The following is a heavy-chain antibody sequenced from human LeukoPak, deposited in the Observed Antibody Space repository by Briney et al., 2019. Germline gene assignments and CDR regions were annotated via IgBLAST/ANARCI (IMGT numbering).Heavy chain of an antibody. V-gene: IGHV3-33*01. CDR3: ASAGGSSWPFDY. CDR2: IWYDGSNK. Sequence: GGSLRLSCAASGFTFSSYGMHWVRQAPGKGLEWVAVIWYDGSNKYYADSVKGRFTISRDNSKNTLYLQMNSLRAEDTAVYYCASAGGSSWPFDYWGQGTLVTVSS. J-gene: IGHJ4*02. CDR1: GFTFSSYG. D-gene: IGHD6-13*01.